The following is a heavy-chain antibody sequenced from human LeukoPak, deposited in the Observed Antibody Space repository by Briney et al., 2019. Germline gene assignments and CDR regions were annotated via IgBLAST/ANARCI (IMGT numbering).Heavy chain of an antibody. CDR1: GFTFRSYE. J-gene: IGHJ4*02. CDR3: ARDLVFLSPSRAVVTRGYNYFDY. Sequence: GGSLRLSCEASGFTFRSYEMNWVRQAPGRGLEWVSYISESASAIYYADSVKGRFTISRDNAKNSLYLQMNSLRAEDTAVYYCARDLVFLSPSRAVVTRGYNYFDYWGQGTLVTVSS. V-gene: IGHV3-48*03. CDR2: ISESASAI. D-gene: IGHD4-23*01.